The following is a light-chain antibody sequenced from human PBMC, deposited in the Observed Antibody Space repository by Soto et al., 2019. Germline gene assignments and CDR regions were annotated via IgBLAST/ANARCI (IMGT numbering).Light chain of an antibody. Sequence: DIQMTQSPPTLSASVGDRVTITCRASQTISSWLAWYQQKPGKAPKLLIYKASTLKSGVPSRFSGSGSGTEFTLTISSLQPDDFATYYCQQYNSYSRTFGQGTKVDIK. CDR1: QTISSW. CDR2: KAS. CDR3: QQYNSYSRT. J-gene: IGKJ1*01. V-gene: IGKV1-5*03.